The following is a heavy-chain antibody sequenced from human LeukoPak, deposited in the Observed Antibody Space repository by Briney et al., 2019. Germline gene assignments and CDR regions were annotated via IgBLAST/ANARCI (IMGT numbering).Heavy chain of an antibody. CDR2: IYYSGST. Sequence: SETLSLTCTVSGGSISSSSYYWGWIRQPPGKGLEWIGSIYYSGSTYYNPSLKSRVTISVDTSKNQFSLKLSSVTAADTAVYYCARERQWLADYWGQGTLVTVSS. CDR3: ARERQWLADY. D-gene: IGHD6-19*01. V-gene: IGHV4-39*07. J-gene: IGHJ4*02. CDR1: GGSISSSSYY.